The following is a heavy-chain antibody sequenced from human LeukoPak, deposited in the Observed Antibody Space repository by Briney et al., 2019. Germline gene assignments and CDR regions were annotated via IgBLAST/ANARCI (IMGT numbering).Heavy chain of an antibody. CDR3: AKGEAIRYFDWLLYD. CDR2: ISWNSGNI. J-gene: IGHJ4*02. D-gene: IGHD3-9*01. CDR1: GFTFDDYA. Sequence: GGPLRLSCAASGFTFDDYAMHWVRQAPGKGLEWVSGISWNSGNIYYEDSVKGRFTISRDNAKNSLYLQMNSLRAEDTALYYCAKGEAIRYFDWLLYDWGQGIPVTVSS. V-gene: IGHV3-9*01.